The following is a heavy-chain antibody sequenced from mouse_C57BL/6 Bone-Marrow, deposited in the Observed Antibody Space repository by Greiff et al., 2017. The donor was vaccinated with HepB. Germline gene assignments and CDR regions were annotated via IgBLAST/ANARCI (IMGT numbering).Heavy chain of an antibody. CDR2: ISSGSSTI. CDR1: GFTFSDYG. D-gene: IGHD1-1*01. J-gene: IGHJ4*01. V-gene: IGHV5-17*01. CDR3: ATTYGSRGYYAMDY. Sequence: EVQRVESGGGLVKPGGSLKLSCAASGFTFSDYGMHWVRQAPEKGLEWVAYISSGSSTIYYADTVKGRFTISRDNAKNTLFLQMTSLRSEDTAMYYCATTYGSRGYYAMDYWGQGTSVTVSS.